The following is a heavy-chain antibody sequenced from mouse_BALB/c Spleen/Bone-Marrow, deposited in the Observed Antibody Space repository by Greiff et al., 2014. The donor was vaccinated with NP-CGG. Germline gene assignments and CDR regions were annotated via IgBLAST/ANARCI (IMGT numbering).Heavy chain of an antibody. D-gene: IGHD2-10*02. CDR1: GYTFTDYN. CDR2: IYPYNGGT. Sequence: EVKLVESGPELVKPGASVKISCKASGYTFTDYNMHWVKQSHGKSLEWIGYIYPYNGGTGYNQKFKSKATLTVDNSSSTAYMEHRSLTSEDSAVYYCARSYGNWYFDVWGAGTTVTVSS. CDR3: ARSYGNWYFDV. V-gene: IGHV1S29*02. J-gene: IGHJ1*01.